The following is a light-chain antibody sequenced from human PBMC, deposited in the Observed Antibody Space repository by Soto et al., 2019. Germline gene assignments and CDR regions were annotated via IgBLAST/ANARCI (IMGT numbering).Light chain of an antibody. CDR1: ELSKIY. CDR2: NDT. CDR3: QSSDDTGNYYL. V-gene: IGLV3-25*02. Sequence: SYELAQTPSVSVSPGQTARITCSGDELSKIYVYWYQQKPGQAPVLVIYNDTERASGIPERFSASSSGTTVTLTISGVRAEDEADYYCQSSDDTGNYYLFGTGTKVTVL. J-gene: IGLJ1*01.